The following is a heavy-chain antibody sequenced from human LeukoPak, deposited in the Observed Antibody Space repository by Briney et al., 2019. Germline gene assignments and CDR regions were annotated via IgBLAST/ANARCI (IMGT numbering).Heavy chain of an antibody. CDR1: GYTFTSYG. Sequence: GALVKVSCKASGYTFTSYGISRVRQAPGQGLEGMGWISAYNGNTNYAQKLQGRVTMTTDTSTSTAYMELRSLRSDDTAVYYCARDKSSSSAIPNDAFDIWGQGTMVTVSS. D-gene: IGHD6-6*01. CDR3: ARDKSSSSAIPNDAFDI. J-gene: IGHJ3*02. CDR2: ISAYNGNT. V-gene: IGHV1-18*01.